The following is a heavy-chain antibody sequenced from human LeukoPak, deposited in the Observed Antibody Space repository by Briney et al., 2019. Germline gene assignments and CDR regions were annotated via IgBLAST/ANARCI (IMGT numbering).Heavy chain of an antibody. V-gene: IGHV3-23*01. CDR2: IGAVATTT. Sequence: GGSLRLSCGASGFIFSSYAMSWVRRAPGKGLEWVSTIGAVATTTYYADSVKGRFTISRDNSKNTLYLQLNSLRADDTAVYYCAHRGNYFDDWGQGTLVTVSS. D-gene: IGHD3-16*01. CDR1: GFIFSSYA. CDR3: AHRGNYFDD. J-gene: IGHJ4*02.